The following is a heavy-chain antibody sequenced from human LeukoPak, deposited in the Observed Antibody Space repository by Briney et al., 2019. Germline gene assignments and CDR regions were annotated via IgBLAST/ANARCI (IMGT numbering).Heavy chain of an antibody. Sequence: PSETLSLTCPVSGDTVNTRRYYWGWIRQPPGKGLEWIGSIYLSGSTYYEPSLRSRVTISIDTSRNQFSLNLTSVTTADTALYFCARRDIVKGGFDYWGQGTLVTVSS. CDR1: GDTVNTRRYY. CDR3: ARRDIVKGGFDY. J-gene: IGHJ4*02. V-gene: IGHV4-39*01. D-gene: IGHD3-16*02. CDR2: IYLSGST.